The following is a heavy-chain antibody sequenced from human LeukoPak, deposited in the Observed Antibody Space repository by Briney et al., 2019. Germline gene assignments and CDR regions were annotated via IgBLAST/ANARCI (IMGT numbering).Heavy chain of an antibody. D-gene: IGHD6-6*01. Sequence: GGSLRLSCAASGFTFSSYWMSWVRQAPGKGLEWVANIKQDGSEKSYVDSVKGRFTISRDNAKNSLDLQMNSLRAEDTAVYYCAKGRIAARPNAFDIWGQGTMVTVSS. CDR3: AKGRIAARPNAFDI. J-gene: IGHJ3*02. V-gene: IGHV3-7*03. CDR2: IKQDGSEK. CDR1: GFTFSSYW.